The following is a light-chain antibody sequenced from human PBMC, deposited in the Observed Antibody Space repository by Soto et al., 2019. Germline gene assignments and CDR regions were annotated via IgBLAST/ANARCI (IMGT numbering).Light chain of an antibody. CDR1: SSDVGGYNY. CDR2: EVS. V-gene: IGLV2-14*01. CDR3: SSFTSINTWV. J-gene: IGLJ3*02. Sequence: QSALTQPASGSRSPGQSITISCTGTSSDVGGYNYVSWYQQHPGKAPKLMIYEVSNRPSGVSNRFSGSKSGNTASLTISGLQAEDEADYYCSSFTSINTWVFGGGTKLTLL.